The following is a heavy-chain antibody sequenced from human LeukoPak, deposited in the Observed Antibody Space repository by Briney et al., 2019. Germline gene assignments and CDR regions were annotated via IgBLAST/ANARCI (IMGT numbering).Heavy chain of an antibody. CDR3: ARSPAAAGTS. V-gene: IGHV3-21*01. J-gene: IGHJ5*02. D-gene: IGHD6-13*01. CDR1: GFTFSSYG. CDR2: ISSSSSYI. Sequence: GGSLRLSCAASGFTFSSYGMNWVRQAPGKGLEWVSSISSSSSYIYYADSVKGRFTISRDNAKNSLYLQMNSLRAEDTAVYYCARSPAAAGTSWGQGTLVTVSS.